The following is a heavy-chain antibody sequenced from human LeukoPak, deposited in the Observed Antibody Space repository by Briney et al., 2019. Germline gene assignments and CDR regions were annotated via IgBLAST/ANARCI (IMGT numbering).Heavy chain of an antibody. J-gene: IGHJ6*02. CDR3: ARDRHGSGTYNYYGMDV. V-gene: IGHV1-46*01. CDR1: GYTFTTYY. D-gene: IGHD3-10*01. Sequence: GASVKVSCKASGYTFTTYYMHWVRQAPGQGLEWMGIINPSGGSTSYAQKFQGRVTITRDTSTSTVYMKVSSLRSEDTAVYYCARDRHGSGTYNYYGMDVWGQGTTVTVSS. CDR2: INPSGGST.